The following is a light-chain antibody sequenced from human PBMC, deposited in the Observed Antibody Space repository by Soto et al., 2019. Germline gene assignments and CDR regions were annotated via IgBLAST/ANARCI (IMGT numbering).Light chain of an antibody. CDR3: QQYENLPYT. V-gene: IGKV1-33*01. Sequence: DIQLTQSPPSLSASVGDRVSITCQASLDIRNYLNWYQHKPGRAPKLLIYDTSNLETGVPSRFGGSESGTNFSFIITGLQPEDVATYYCQQYENLPYTFGQGTKLEI. CDR2: DTS. J-gene: IGKJ2*01. CDR1: LDIRNY.